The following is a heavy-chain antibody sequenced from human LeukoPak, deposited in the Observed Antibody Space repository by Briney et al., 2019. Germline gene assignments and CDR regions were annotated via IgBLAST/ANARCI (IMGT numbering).Heavy chain of an antibody. CDR2: ISSNGGST. CDR1: GFTFSSYA. V-gene: IGHV3-64*01. J-gene: IGHJ4*02. D-gene: IGHD3-22*01. CDR3: ARSWIAYYYGSSGYYDY. Sequence: GGSLRLSCAASGFTFSSYAMHWVRQAPGKGLEYVSAISSNGGSTYYANSVKGRFTISRDNSKNTLYLQMGSLRAEDMAVYYCARSWIAYYYGSSGYYDYWGQGTLVTVSS.